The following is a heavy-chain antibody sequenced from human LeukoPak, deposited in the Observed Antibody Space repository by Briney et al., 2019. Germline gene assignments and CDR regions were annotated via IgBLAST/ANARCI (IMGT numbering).Heavy chain of an antibody. CDR3: AKQAYSSSWYNWFDP. CDR2: ISGSGGSI. CDR1: GFTFSSYA. D-gene: IGHD6-13*01. Sequence: PGGSLRLSCAASGFTFSSYAMTRVRQAPGKGLKWVSTISGSGGSIYYADSVKGRFTISRDNSRNTLSLQMNSLRVEDTAVYYCAKQAYSSSWYNWFDPWGQGALVTVSS. V-gene: IGHV3-23*01. J-gene: IGHJ5*02.